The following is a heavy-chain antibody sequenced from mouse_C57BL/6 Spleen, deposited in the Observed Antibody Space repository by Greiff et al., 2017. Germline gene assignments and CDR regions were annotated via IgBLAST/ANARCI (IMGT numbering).Heavy chain of an antibody. CDR1: GYTFTDYE. V-gene: IGHV1-15*01. D-gene: IGHD1-1*01. J-gene: IGHJ2*01. CDR3: TSPLLLRFY. Sequence: VQLQESGAELVRPGASVTLSCKASGYTFTDYEMHWVKQTPVHGLEWIGAIDPETGGTAYNQKFKGKAILTADKSSSTAYMELRSLTSEDSAVYYCTSPLLLRFYWGQGTTLTVSS. CDR2: IDPETGGT.